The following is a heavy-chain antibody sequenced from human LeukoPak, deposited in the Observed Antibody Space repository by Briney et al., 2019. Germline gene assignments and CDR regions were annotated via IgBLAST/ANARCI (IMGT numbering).Heavy chain of an antibody. V-gene: IGHV5-51*01. Sequence: GESLKISCKGSGYSFTSYWIGWVRQMPGKGLEWMGIIYPGDSDTRYSPSFQGQVTISADKSISTAYLQWSSLKASDTAMYHCARTSSRYNWNYDYWGQGTLVTVSS. CDR1: GYSFTSYW. J-gene: IGHJ4*02. CDR3: ARTSSRYNWNYDY. D-gene: IGHD1-7*01. CDR2: IYPGDSDT.